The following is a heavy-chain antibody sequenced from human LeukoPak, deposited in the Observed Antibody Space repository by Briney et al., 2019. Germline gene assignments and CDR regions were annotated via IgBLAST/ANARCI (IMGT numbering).Heavy chain of an antibody. J-gene: IGHJ3*02. V-gene: IGHV3-43D*03. CDR2: ISWDGGST. Sequence: TGRSLRLSCAASGFTFDDYAMHWVRQAPGKGLEWVSLISWDGGSTYYADSVKGRFTISRDNSKNSLYLQMNSLRAEGTALYYCAKDRGSGSYSHDAFDIWGQGTMVTVSS. CDR1: GFTFDDYA. CDR3: AKDRGSGSYSHDAFDI. D-gene: IGHD1-26*01.